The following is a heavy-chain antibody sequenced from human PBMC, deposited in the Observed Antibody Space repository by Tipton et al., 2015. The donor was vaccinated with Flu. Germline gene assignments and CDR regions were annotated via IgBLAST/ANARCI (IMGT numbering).Heavy chain of an antibody. CDR2: IKQDGSEK. J-gene: IGHJ6*02. V-gene: IGHV3-7*01. Sequence: QLVQSGGGVVQPGRSLRLSCAASGFTFSSYWMSWVRQAPGKGLEWVANIKQDGSEKYYVDSVKGRFTISRDNAKNSLYLQMNSLRAEDTAVYYCARDHARFGEPYLNYYYYGMDVWGQGTTVTVSS. D-gene: IGHD3-10*01. CDR1: GFTFSSYW. CDR3: ARDHARFGEPYLNYYYYGMDV.